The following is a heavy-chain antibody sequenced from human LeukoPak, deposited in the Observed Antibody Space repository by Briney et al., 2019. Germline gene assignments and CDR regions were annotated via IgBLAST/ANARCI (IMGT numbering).Heavy chain of an antibody. CDR2: ISGSGGST. D-gene: IGHD6-19*01. V-gene: IGHV3-23*01. Sequence: GGSLRLSCAASGFTFSSYAMSWVRQAPGKGLEWVSAISGSGGSTYYADSVKGRFTISRDNSKNTLYLQMNSLRAEDTAVYYCAKDTIAVADLYYYYGMDVWGQGTTVTVSS. CDR1: GFTFSSYA. J-gene: IGHJ6*02. CDR3: AKDTIAVADLYYYYGMDV.